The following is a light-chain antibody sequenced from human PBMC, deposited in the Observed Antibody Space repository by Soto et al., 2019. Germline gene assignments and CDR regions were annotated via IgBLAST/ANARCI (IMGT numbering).Light chain of an antibody. V-gene: IGLV1-44*01. Sequence: QSVLTQPPSASGTPGQRVTISCSGSSSNIGSNTVNWYQQLPGTAPKHLIYSNNQRPSGVPDRFSGSKSGTSASLAISGLQYEDDADYYCAAWYDSLNGDVFGTGTKLTVL. J-gene: IGLJ1*01. CDR3: AAWYDSLNGDV. CDR1: SSNIGSNT. CDR2: SNN.